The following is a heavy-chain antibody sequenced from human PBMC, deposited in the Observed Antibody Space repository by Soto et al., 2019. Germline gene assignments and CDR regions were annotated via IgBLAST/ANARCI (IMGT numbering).Heavy chain of an antibody. J-gene: IGHJ5*02. D-gene: IGHD6-19*01. CDR1: GGSFSGYY. V-gene: IGHV4-34*01. CDR2: INHSGST. CDR3: ARGRLGSGWYRLLARWFDP. Sequence: PSETLSLTCAVYGGSFSGYYWSWIRQPPGEGLEWIGEINHSGSTNYNPSLKSRVTISVDTSKNQFSLKLSSVTAADTAVYYCARGRLGSGWYRLLARWFDPWGQGTLVTVSS.